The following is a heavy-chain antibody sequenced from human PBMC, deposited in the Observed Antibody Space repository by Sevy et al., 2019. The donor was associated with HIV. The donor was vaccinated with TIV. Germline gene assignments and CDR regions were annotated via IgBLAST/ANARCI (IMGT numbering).Heavy chain of an antibody. CDR2: INHSGST. CDR3: VRLADIVVVPAAYDILGSGWFDP. V-gene: IGHV4-34*01. D-gene: IGHD2-2*01. Sequence: SETLSLTCAVYGGSFSGYYWSWIRQPPGKGLEWIGEINHSGSTNYNPSLKRPVTISVDTSKNQVSLKLSSVTAADTAVYYCVRLADIVVVPAAYDILGSGWFDPWGQGTLVTVSS. CDR1: GGSFSGYY. J-gene: IGHJ5*02.